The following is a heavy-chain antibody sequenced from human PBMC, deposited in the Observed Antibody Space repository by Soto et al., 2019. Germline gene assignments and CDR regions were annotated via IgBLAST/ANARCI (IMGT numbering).Heavy chain of an antibody. CDR2: ISSSSSYI. J-gene: IGHJ4*02. Sequence: GGSLRLSCAASGFTFSSYSMNWVRQAPGKGLEWVSCISSSSSYICYADSVKGRFTISRDNAKNTLYLQMNSLRAEDTAVYYCARLSAGTQAGGQGTLVTVSS. V-gene: IGHV3-21*01. CDR1: GFTFSSYS. D-gene: IGHD1-1*01. CDR3: ARLSAGTQA.